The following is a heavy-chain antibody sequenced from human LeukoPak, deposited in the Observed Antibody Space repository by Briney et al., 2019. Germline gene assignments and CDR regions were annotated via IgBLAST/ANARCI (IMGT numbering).Heavy chain of an antibody. CDR3: ARSYYYDSSGYYSAFDI. CDR2: INPNSGGT. V-gene: IGHV1-2*06. CDR1: GYTFTGHY. J-gene: IGHJ3*02. D-gene: IGHD3-22*01. Sequence: ASVKVSCKASGYTFTGHYMHWVRQAPGQGLEWMGRINPNSGGTNYAQKFQGRVTMTRDTSISTAYMELSRLRSDDTAVYYCARSYYYDSSGYYSAFDIWGQGTMVTVSS.